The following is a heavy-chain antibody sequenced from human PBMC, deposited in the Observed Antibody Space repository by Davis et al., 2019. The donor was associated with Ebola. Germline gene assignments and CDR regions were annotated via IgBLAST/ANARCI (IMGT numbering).Heavy chain of an antibody. D-gene: IGHD3-16*01. V-gene: IGHV3-23*01. CDR1: GLTFSSYV. J-gene: IGHJ4*02. CDR2: LGTAADT. Sequence: GESLKISCAASGLTFSSYVMNWVRQAPGKGLEWVSTLGTAADTYYADSVKGRFTISRDNSKNTLYLQMNSLRAEDTAVYYCATRGNTFGFDYWGQGILVTVSS. CDR3: ATRGNTFGFDY.